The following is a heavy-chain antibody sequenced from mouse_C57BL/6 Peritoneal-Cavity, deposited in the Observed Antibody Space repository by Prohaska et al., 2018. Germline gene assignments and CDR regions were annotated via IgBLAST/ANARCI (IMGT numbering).Heavy chain of an antibody. V-gene: IGHV11-2*01. D-gene: IGHD2-1*01. J-gene: IGHJ1*03. Sequence: VQPGGSRGLSCEGSGFTFSGFWMSWVRQTLGKTLEWIGDINSDGSAINYAPSIKDRFTIFRDNDKSTLYLQMSNVRSEDTATYFCMRYGNYWYFDVWGTGTTVTVSS. CDR3: MRYGNYWYFDV. CDR1: GFTFSGFW. CDR2: INSDGSAI.